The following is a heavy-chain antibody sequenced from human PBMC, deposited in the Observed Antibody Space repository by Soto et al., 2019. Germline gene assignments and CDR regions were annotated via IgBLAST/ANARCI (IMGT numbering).Heavy chain of an antibody. Sequence: QVQLQESGPGLVKPSETLSLTCTVSGGSISSYYWSWIRQPPGKGLEWIGYIYYSGSTNYNPSLKSRVTISVDTSQNQFSLKLSSVTAADTAVYYCARGYSGYDLVYFQHWGQGTLVTVSS. J-gene: IGHJ1*01. CDR1: GGSISSYY. CDR3: ARGYSGYDLVYFQH. D-gene: IGHD5-12*01. CDR2: IYYSGST. V-gene: IGHV4-59*01.